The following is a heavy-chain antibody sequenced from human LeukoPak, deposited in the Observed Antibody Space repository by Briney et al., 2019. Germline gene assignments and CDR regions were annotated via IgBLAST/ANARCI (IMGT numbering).Heavy chain of an antibody. D-gene: IGHD6-19*01. CDR1: GGSISHFL. V-gene: IGHV4-59*01. Sequence: SETRSLTCTISGGSISHFLWSWIRKPPGKGLEWIGYIYYSGSTKYNPSLKNLVAISIDTSKNQFSLKLSSVTAADTAVYYCGRDSLGSGGTYYWGQGTLVTVSS. CDR2: IYYSGST. CDR3: GRDSLGSGGTYY. J-gene: IGHJ4*02.